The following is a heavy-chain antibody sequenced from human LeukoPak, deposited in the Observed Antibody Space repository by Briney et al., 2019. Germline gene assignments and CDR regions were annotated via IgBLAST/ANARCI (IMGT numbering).Heavy chain of an antibody. J-gene: IGHJ6*02. CDR2: INPNSGGT. V-gene: IGHV1-2*02. CDR3: ARVPVYYDSSGYYSSYYYYYGMDV. D-gene: IGHD3-22*01. CDR1: GYTFTGYY. Sequence: ASVKVSCKASGYTFTGYYMHRVRQAPGQGLEWMGWINPNSGGTNYAQKFQGRVTMTRDTSISTAYMELSRLRSDDTAVYYCARVPVYYDSSGYYSSYYYYYGMDVWGQGTTVTVSS.